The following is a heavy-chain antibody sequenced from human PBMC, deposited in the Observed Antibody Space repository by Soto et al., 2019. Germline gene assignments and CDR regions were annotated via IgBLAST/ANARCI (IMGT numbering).Heavy chain of an antibody. Sequence: PGGSLRLSCAASGFTFSSYGMHWVRQAPGKGLEWVAVIWYDGSNKYYADSVKGRFTISRDNSKNTLYLQMNSLRAEDTAVYYCAREWPYDFWSGRSPYYYYGMDVWGQGTTVTVSS. D-gene: IGHD3-3*01. CDR2: IWYDGSNK. J-gene: IGHJ6*02. CDR3: AREWPYDFWSGRSPYYYYGMDV. CDR1: GFTFSSYG. V-gene: IGHV3-33*01.